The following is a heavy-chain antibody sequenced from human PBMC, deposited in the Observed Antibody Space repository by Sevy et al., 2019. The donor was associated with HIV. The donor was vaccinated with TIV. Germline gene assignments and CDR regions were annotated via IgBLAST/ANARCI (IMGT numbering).Heavy chain of an antibody. CDR1: GDSVSSNSAA. D-gene: IGHD2-2*01. V-gene: IGHV6-1*01. CDR3: ARDWDIVVVPAARYFYY. CDR2: TYYRSKWYN. Sequence: SQTLSLTCAISGDSVSSNSAAWNWIRQSPSRGLEWLGRTYYRSKWYNDYAVSVKSRITINPDTSKNQFSLQLNSVTPEDTAVYYCARDWDIVVVPAARYFYYWGQGTLVTVSS. J-gene: IGHJ4*02.